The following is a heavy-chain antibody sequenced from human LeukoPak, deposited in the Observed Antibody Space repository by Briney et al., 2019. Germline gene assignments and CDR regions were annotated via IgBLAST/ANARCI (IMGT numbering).Heavy chain of an antibody. CDR2: IYFSGST. CDR1: GDSINRSGYF. J-gene: IGHJ4*02. Sequence: PSETLSLTCTVSGDSINRSGYFWGWIRQPPGKGLEWIGTIYFSGSTYYNPSLKSRVTISVDTSKNQFSLKLSSVSAADTAVYYCARHCSGYSGSCQGGDWGQGTLVTVSS. D-gene: IGHD6-13*01. CDR3: ARHCSGYSGSCQGGD. V-gene: IGHV4-39*01.